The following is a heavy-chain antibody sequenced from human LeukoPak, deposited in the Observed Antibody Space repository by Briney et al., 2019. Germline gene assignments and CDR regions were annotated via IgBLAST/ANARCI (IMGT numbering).Heavy chain of an antibody. D-gene: IGHD2-15*01. CDR1: GYTFTSYD. Sequence: ASVKVSCKASGYTFTSYDINWVRQAPGQGLEWMGIINPSGGSTSYAQKFQGRVTMTRDMSTSTVYMELSSLRSEDTAVYYCAREDIVVVVSFDYWGQGTLVTVSS. V-gene: IGHV1-46*01. J-gene: IGHJ4*02. CDR2: INPSGGST. CDR3: AREDIVVVVSFDY.